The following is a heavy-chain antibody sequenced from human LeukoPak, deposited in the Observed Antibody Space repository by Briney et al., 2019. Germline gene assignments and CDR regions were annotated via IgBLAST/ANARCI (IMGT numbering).Heavy chain of an antibody. Sequence: GGSLRLSCAASGFTFSSYGMHWVRQAPGKGLEWVAVISYDGSNKYYADSVKGRFTISRDNSKHTLYLQMNSLRAEDTAVYYCTRSPFDSAYVYYFDNWGQGTLVTVSS. CDR3: TRSPFDSAYVYYFDN. CDR1: GFTFSSYG. D-gene: IGHD3-22*01. J-gene: IGHJ4*02. CDR2: ISYDGSNK. V-gene: IGHV3-30*03.